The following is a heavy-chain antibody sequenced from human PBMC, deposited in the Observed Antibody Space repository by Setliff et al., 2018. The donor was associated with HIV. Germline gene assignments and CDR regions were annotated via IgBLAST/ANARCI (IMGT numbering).Heavy chain of an antibody. CDR3: ARASSDIPGVDSNYFDD. J-gene: IGHJ4*02. V-gene: IGHV4-4*08. D-gene: IGHD2-2*01. CDR2: IYTSGP. CDR1: GGSISCHY. Sequence: SETLSLTCTVSGGSISCHYWSWIRQPPGKGLEWIGRIYTSGPRYNPSLENRVTISVDTSKSQFFLMLSSVTAADTAVYYCARASSDIPGVDSNYFDDWGQGTLVTVSS.